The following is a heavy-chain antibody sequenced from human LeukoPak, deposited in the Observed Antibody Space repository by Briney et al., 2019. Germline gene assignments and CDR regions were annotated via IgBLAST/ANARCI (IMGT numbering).Heavy chain of an antibody. J-gene: IGHJ4*02. Sequence: PSETLSLTRTVSGGSISSSSYYWGWIRQPPGKGLEWIGRIYTSGSTNYNPSLKSRVTISVDTSKNQFSLKLSSVTAADTAVYYCARARGWSDSPFDYWGQGTLVTVSS. CDR2: IYTSGST. D-gene: IGHD2-15*01. V-gene: IGHV4-61*02. CDR3: ARARGWSDSPFDY. CDR1: GGSISSSSYY.